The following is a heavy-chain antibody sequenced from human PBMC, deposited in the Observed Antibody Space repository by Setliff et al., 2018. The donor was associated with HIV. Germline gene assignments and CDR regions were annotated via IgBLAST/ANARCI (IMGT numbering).Heavy chain of an antibody. CDR2: IWYDGSSK. Sequence: PGGSLRLSCAASGFTFSSYGMHWVRQAPGKGLEWVAVIWYDGSSKYYADSVKGRFTISRDNAKKSMYLQMNSLRAEDTAVYYCARVELQFLEWPRGDAFDIWGQGTMVTVSS. J-gene: IGHJ3*02. V-gene: IGHV3-33*01. D-gene: IGHD3-3*01. CDR1: GFTFSSYG. CDR3: ARVELQFLEWPRGDAFDI.